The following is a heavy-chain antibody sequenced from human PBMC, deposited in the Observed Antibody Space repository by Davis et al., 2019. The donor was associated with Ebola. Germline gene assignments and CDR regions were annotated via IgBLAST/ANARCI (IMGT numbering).Heavy chain of an antibody. V-gene: IGHV4-59*12. J-gene: IGHJ4*02. CDR2: IYYSGST. CDR3: ARVRGIVATRFDY. Sequence: MPSETLSLTCTVSGGSISSYYWSWIRQPPGKGLEWIGYIYYSGSTNYNPSLKSRVTISVDTSKNQFSLKLSSVTAADTAVYYCARVRGIVATRFDYWGQGTLVTVSS. CDR1: GGSISSYY. D-gene: IGHD5-12*01.